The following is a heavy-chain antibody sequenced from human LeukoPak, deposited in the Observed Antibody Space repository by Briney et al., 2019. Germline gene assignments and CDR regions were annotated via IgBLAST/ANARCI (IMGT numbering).Heavy chain of an antibody. V-gene: IGHV4-39*01. CDR1: GDFITGSTYY. D-gene: IGHD3-22*01. CDR2: MYYSGST. Sequence: SSETLSLTCTVSGDFITGSTYYWGWIRQPPGKGLEWIGSMYYSGSTYSNPSLRSRVTMSADTSKNQFSLNLKSVTAADTAVYYCARQYYDSTGYYYFDYWGQGTLVTASS. J-gene: IGHJ4*02. CDR3: ARQYYDSTGYYYFDY.